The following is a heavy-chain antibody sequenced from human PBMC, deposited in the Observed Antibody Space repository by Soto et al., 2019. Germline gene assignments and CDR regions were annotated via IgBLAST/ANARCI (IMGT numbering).Heavy chain of an antibody. CDR1: GDSISSGDYY. Sequence: QVQLQESGPGLVKPSQTLSLTCTVSGDSISSGDYYWSWIRQPPGKGLEWIGYISYSGSTYYNPSLKSRVTISVDTSKNQFSLNLSSVTAADTAIYYCARDSRAWYYLSYWGQGTLVTVSS. J-gene: IGHJ4*02. D-gene: IGHD6-19*01. CDR2: ISYSGST. V-gene: IGHV4-30-4*01. CDR3: ARDSRAWYYLSY.